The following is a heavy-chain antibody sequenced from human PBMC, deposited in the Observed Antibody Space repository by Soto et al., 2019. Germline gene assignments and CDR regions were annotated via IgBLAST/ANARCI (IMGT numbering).Heavy chain of an antibody. CDR1: GGSISSSSYY. V-gene: IGHV4-39*01. CDR3: ARHLRAFVYPDYGDYTGDP. D-gene: IGHD4-17*01. J-gene: IGHJ5*02. CDR2: IYYSGST. Sequence: QLQLQESGPGLVKPSETLSLTCTVSGGSISSSSYYWGWIRQPPGKGLEWIGSIYYSGSTYSNPSLKSRVTISVYTSRNQFSLKLSSVTAADTAVYYCARHLRAFVYPDYGDYTGDPWGQGTLVTVST.